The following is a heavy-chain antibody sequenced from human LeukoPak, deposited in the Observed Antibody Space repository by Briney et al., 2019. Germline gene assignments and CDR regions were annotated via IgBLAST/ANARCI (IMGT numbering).Heavy chain of an antibody. CDR3: ARGPYYYYGMDV. J-gene: IGHJ6*02. V-gene: IGHV1-58*01. CDR1: GFTFTSSA. CDR2: IVVGSGNT. Sequence: SVKVSCKASGFTFTSSAVQWVRQARGQRLEWIGWIVVGSGNTNYAQKFQERVTITRDMSTSTAYMELSSLRSEDTAVYYCARGPYYYYGMDVWGQGTTVTVSS.